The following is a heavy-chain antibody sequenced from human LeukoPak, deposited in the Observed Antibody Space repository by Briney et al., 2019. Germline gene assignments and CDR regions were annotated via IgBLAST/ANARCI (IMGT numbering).Heavy chain of an antibody. CDR2: IGGSVDET. J-gene: IGHJ4*02. CDR1: GFTFNSYT. Sequence: GGSLRLSCEASGFTFNSYTMNWVRQTPGKGLEWVSVIGGSVDETHYADSVKGRFTISRDNSKNTLYLQMNSLRAEDTAVYYCAKARAGIDYWGQGTLVTVSS. CDR3: AKARAGIDY. V-gene: IGHV3-23*01.